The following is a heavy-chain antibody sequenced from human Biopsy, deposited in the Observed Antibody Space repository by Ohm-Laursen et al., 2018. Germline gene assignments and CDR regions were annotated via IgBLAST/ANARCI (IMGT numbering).Heavy chain of an antibody. CDR1: GGTFINYA. CDR2: IIPMFSTA. Sequence: SVKVSCKASGGTFINYAISWVRQAPGQGLQWMGGIIPMFSTANYAQMFQGRVAISADESTRTSYMELSSLTTEDTAIYYCARGPHSGSHSCFDYWGRGTLVTVSS. CDR3: ARGPHSGSHSCFDY. V-gene: IGHV1-69*13. D-gene: IGHD1-26*01. J-gene: IGHJ4*02.